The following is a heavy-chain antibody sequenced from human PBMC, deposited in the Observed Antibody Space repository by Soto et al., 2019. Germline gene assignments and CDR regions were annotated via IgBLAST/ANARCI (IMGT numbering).Heavy chain of an antibody. CDR2: IIPIYGTT. V-gene: IGHV1-69*12. D-gene: IGHD5-12*01. Sequence: QVQLVQSGAEMKKAGSSVKVSCKASGGTFNNYAVSWVRQAPGQGLEWMGGIIPIYGTTNYAQKFQGRVTMTADESRSTAYMELRSLRSEDTAVYYRARGYIVATKSNYYYGMDVWGQGTTVTVSS. CDR1: GGTFNNYA. J-gene: IGHJ6*02. CDR3: ARGYIVATKSNYYYGMDV.